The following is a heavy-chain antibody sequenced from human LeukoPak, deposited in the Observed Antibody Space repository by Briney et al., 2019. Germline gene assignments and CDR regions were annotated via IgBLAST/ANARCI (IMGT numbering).Heavy chain of an antibody. CDR3: ARWLGRDGYNYWYFDL. CDR2: INPNSGGT. CDR1: GYTFTSYG. D-gene: IGHD5-24*01. V-gene: IGHV1-2*02. Sequence: ASVKVSCKASGYTFTSYGISWVRQAPGQGLEWMGWINPNSGGTNYAQKFQGRVTMTRDTSISTAYMELSRLRSDDTAVYYCARWLGRDGYNYWYFDLWGRGTLVTVSS. J-gene: IGHJ2*01.